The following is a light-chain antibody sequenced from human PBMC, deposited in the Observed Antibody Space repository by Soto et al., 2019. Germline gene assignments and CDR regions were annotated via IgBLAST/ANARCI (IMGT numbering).Light chain of an antibody. CDR2: KAS. J-gene: IGKJ1*01. V-gene: IGKV1-5*03. Sequence: DIQMTQSPSTLSASVGGKVTITCRASQSISGWLAWYQQKPGKAPKLLIYKASSLESGVPSRFSGSGSGTEFTLTISSLQPDDFATYYCQQYNTYAWTFGQGTKVDIK. CDR3: QQYNTYAWT. CDR1: QSISGW.